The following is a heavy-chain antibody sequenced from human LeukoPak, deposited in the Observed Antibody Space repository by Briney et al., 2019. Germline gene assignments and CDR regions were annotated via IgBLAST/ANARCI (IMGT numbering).Heavy chain of an antibody. D-gene: IGHD1-26*01. CDR1: GYSFTTYW. CDR3: ASPRGFRYGSLDF. CDR2: IYPGDSDI. V-gene: IGHV5-51*01. J-gene: IGHJ4*02. Sequence: GESLKISCTGSGYSFTTYWIVWVRQMPGKGLEWMGIIYPGDSDIRYSPSFQGQVTISADRSISTAYLQWNSLKASDSAIYYCASPRGFRYGSLDFWGQGTLVTVSS.